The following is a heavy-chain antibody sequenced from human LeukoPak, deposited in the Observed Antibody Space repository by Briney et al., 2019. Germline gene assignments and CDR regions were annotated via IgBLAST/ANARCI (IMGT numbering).Heavy chain of an antibody. CDR1: GGSISTSNYY. V-gene: IGHV4-39*07. Sequence: SETLSLTCTVSGGSISTSNYYWGWIRQPPGKGLEYIGSIYYSGSTYYNPSLKSRVTISVDTSKNQFSLKLSSVTAADTAVYYCARGVVIAPQTFDYWGQGTLVTVSS. CDR2: IYYSGST. CDR3: ARGVVIAPQTFDY. J-gene: IGHJ4*02. D-gene: IGHD2-21*01.